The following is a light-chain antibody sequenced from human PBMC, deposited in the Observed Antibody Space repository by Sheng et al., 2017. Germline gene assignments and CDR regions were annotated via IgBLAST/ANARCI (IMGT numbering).Light chain of an antibody. J-gene: IGKJ4*01. V-gene: IGKV3-11*01. CDR3: QQRSNWPLT. Sequence: EIVLTQSPATLSLSPGERATLSCRASQSVINLAWYQQRPGQAPRLLIYDASNRATGIPDRFSGSGSGTDFVLTISRLEPEDFAFYYCQQRSNWPLTFGGGTKVEIK. CDR1: QSVIN. CDR2: DAS.